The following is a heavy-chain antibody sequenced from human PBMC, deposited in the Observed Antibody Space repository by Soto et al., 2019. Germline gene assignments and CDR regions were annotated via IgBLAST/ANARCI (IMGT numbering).Heavy chain of an antibody. V-gene: IGHV1-3*01. CDR2: INAGNGNT. J-gene: IGHJ4*02. D-gene: IGHD6-6*01. CDR3: ARAIKKSSIAALSDY. CDR1: GYTFTSYA. Sequence: ASVKVSCKASGYTFTSYAMHWVRQAPGQRLEWMGWINAGNGNTKYSQKFQGRVTITRDTSASTACMELSSLRSEDTAVYYCARAIKKSSIAALSDYWGQGTLVT.